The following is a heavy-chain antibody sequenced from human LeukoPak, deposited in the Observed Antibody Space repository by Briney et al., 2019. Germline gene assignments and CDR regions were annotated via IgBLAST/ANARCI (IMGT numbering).Heavy chain of an antibody. D-gene: IGHD5-18*01. CDR2: IKQDGTEK. V-gene: IGHV3-7*01. CDR1: GFTFTKNW. Sequence: PGGSLRLSCAASGFTFTKNWMTWVRQAPGKGLEWVANIKQDGTEKYYVDSVEGRFTISRDNAKNSVYLQMNSLRAEDTAIYYCARDLRAGSYAFDWGQGTLVTVSS. CDR3: ARDLRAGSYAFD. J-gene: IGHJ4*02.